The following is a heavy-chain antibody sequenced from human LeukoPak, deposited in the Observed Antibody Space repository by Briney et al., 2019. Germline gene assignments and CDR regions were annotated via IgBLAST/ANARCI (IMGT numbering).Heavy chain of an antibody. CDR3: ASDTN. CDR1: GGSISSSSYY. J-gene: IGHJ4*02. CDR2: IYSSGST. V-gene: IGHV4-39*01. D-gene: IGHD1-26*01. Sequence: SETLSLTCTVSGGSISSSSYYWGWIRQPPGKGLEWIGSIYSSGSTYYNPSLKSRVTISVDTSKNQFSLKLSSVTAADTAVYYCASDTNWGQGTLVTVSS.